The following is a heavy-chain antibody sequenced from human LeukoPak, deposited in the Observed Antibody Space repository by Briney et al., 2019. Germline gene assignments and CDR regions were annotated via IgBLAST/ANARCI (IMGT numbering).Heavy chain of an antibody. V-gene: IGHV4-61*01. J-gene: IGHJ4*02. D-gene: IGHD6-25*01. CDR2: IYYSGST. CDR3: ARVGYSSGFDY. CDR1: GYSITTGYY. Sequence: SETLSLTCTVSGYSITTGYYWAWIRQPPGKGLEWIGYIYYSGSTNYNPSLKSRVTISVDTSKNQFSLKLSSVTAADTAVYYCARVGYSSGFDYWGQGTLVTVSS.